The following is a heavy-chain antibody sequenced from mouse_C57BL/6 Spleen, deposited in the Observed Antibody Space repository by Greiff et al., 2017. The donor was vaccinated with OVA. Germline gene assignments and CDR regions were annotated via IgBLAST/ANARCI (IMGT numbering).Heavy chain of an antibody. CDR2: IYPGDGVT. CDR1: GYAFSSYW. Sequence: QVQLQQPGAELVKPGASVKISCKASGYAFSSYWMHWVKQRPGQGLEWIGQIYPGDGVTHYNGKFKGKATLTADKSSSTAYMQLSSLTSEDSAVYYSARDTTVVDYVDYWGQGTTLTVSS. V-gene: IGHV1-80*01. CDR3: ARDTTVVDYVDY. J-gene: IGHJ2*01. D-gene: IGHD1-1*01.